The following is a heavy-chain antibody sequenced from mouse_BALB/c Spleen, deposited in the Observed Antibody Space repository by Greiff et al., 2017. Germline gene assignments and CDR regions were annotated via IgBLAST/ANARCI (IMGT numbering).Heavy chain of an antibody. CDR1: GYTFTDYW. D-gene: IGHD2-1*01. CDR2: IDTSDSYT. J-gene: IGHJ2*01. V-gene: IGHV1-69*01. CDR3: ARGDGKD. Sequence: QVQLQQSGAELVMPGASVKMSCKASGYTFTDYWMHWVKQRPGQGLEWIGAIDTSDSYTSYNQKFKGKATLTVDESSSTAYMQLSSLTSEDSAVYYCARGDGKDWGQGTTLTVSS.